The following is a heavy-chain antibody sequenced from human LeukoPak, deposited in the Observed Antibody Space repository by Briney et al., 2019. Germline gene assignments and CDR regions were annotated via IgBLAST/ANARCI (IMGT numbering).Heavy chain of an antibody. Sequence: SETLSLTCTVSGGSISSYYWSWIRQPPGKGLEWIGYIYYSGSTNYNPSLKSRVTISVDTSKNQFSLKLSSVTAADTAVYYCAVIAAAGTPYYQYMDVWGKGTTVTVSS. V-gene: IGHV4-59*01. CDR1: GGSISSYY. D-gene: IGHD6-13*01. J-gene: IGHJ6*03. CDR3: AVIAAAGTPYYQYMDV. CDR2: IYYSGST.